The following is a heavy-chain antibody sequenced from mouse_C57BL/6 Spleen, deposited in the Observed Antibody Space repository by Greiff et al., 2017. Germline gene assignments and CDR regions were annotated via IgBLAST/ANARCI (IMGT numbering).Heavy chain of an antibody. D-gene: IGHD2-4*01. CDR2: INPSSGYT. CDR1: GYTFTSYT. CDR3: ARSADMITTGYYYAMDY. V-gene: IGHV1-4*01. J-gene: IGHJ4*01. Sequence: QVQLQQSGAELARPGASVKMSCKASGYTFTSYTMHWVKQRPGQGLEWIGYINPSSGYTKYNQKFKDKATLTADKSSSTAYMQLGSRTSEDSAVYYCARSADMITTGYYYAMDYWGQGTSVTVSS.